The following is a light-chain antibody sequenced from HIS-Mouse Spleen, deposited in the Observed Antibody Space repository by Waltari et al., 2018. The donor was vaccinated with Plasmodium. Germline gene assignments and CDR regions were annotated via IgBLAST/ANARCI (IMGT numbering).Light chain of an antibody. Sequence: QSALTQPASVSGSPGQSITISCTGTSSDVGSYNLVSWYQQHPGKAPKPMIYEGSKGPWGVYNRVSGSKSGNTAARAIAGLQAEDEADYYCCSYAGSSTWVFGGGTKLTVL. CDR2: EGS. V-gene: IGLV2-23*01. CDR1: SSDVGSYNL. CDR3: CSYAGSSTWV. J-gene: IGLJ3*02.